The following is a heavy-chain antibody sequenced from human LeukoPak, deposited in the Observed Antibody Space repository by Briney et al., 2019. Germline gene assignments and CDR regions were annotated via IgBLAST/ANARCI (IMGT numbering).Heavy chain of an antibody. CDR1: GGSISSYY. D-gene: IGHD3-22*01. J-gene: IGHJ4*02. CDR2: IYYSGST. CDR3: ARDGSSGYQVFDY. V-gene: IGHV4-59*01. Sequence: SETLSPTCTVSGGSISSYYWSWIRQPPGKGLEWIGYIYYSGSTNYNPSLKSRVTISVDTSKNQFSLKLSSVTAADTAVYYCARDGSSGYQVFDYWGQGTLVTVSS.